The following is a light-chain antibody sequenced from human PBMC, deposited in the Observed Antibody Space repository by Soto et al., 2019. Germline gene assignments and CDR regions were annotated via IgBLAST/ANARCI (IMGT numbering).Light chain of an antibody. J-gene: IGKJ2*01. CDR3: HQYNDWPRT. V-gene: IGKV3-15*01. CDR1: QSVSGN. CDR2: GAS. Sequence: EIVMTQSPATLSVSPGERATLSCRASQSVSGNLDWYQQKPGQAPRLLIFGASARATGIPVSFSGSGSGTEFTLAISSLQSEDFALYFCHQYNDWPRTFGQGTKLEFK.